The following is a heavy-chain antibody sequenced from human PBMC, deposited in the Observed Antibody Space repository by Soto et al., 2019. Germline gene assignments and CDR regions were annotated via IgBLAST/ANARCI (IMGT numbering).Heavy chain of an antibody. J-gene: IGHJ5*02. V-gene: IGHV1-18*01. CDR2: ISAYNGNT. CDR1: GFTFTSYG. CDR3: ARAGRGTAMGFTAGDGFDP. Sequence: QVQLVQSGAEVKKPGASVKVSCKASGFTFTSYGISWVRQAPGQGLEWMGWISAYNGNTNYAQKLQGRVTMTTDTSTSTAYMELRSLRSDDTAVYYCARAGRGTAMGFTAGDGFDPWGQGTLVTVSS. D-gene: IGHD5-18*01.